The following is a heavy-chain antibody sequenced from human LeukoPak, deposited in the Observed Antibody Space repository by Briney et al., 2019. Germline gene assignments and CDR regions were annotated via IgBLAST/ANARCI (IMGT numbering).Heavy chain of an antibody. D-gene: IGHD3/OR15-3a*01. V-gene: IGHV4-4*02. CDR3: ARRIFGPNPRGRWFDP. CDR1: GGSISSSNW. CDR2: IYHSGST. Sequence: SETLSLTCAVSGGSISSSNWWSWVRQPPGKGLEWIGEIYHSGSTNYNPSLKSRVTISVDRSKNQFSLKLSSVTAADTAVYYRARRIFGPNPRGRWFDPWGQGTLVTVSS. J-gene: IGHJ5*02.